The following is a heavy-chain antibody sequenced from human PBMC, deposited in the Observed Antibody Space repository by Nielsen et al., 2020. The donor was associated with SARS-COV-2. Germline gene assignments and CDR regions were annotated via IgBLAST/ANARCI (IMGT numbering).Heavy chain of an antibody. CDR2: ISSSSSTI. CDR1: GFTFRSYT. D-gene: IGHD4-17*01. V-gene: IGHV3-48*01. CDR3: ARESAYGDYTGGFDY. Sequence: GESLKISCAASGFTFRSYTMNWVRQAPGKGLEWVSYISSSSSTIYYAASVKGRFTISRDNAKNSLYLQMNSLRAEDTAVYYCARESAYGDYTGGFDYWGQGTLVTVSS. J-gene: IGHJ4*02.